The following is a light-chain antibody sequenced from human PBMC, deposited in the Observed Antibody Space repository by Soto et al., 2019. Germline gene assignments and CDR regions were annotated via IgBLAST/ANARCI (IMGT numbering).Light chain of an antibody. J-gene: IGKJ1*01. CDR2: DAS. CDR1: QSISLS. Sequence: DIRMTQSPSTLSAFVGDRVTITCRASQSISLSLAWYQQKPGKAPDLLISDASNLERGVPSRFSGSGSGTEFTLTISSLQTDDFETSYCQQYNSYWTFGPGTKVDIK. CDR3: QQYNSYWT. V-gene: IGKV1-5*01.